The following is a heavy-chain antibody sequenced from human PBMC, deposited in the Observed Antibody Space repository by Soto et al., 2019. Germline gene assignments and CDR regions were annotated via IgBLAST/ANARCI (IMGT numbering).Heavy chain of an antibody. CDR3: ARAQYTGSYFDACDV. Sequence: WGSLRLSCAASGFSFSSYGMHWVRQAPGKGLDWVAVIWHDGSNKYYAESVKGRFTISRDNSKNTLYVQMNSLTVEDTAVYYCARAQYTGSYFDACDVWGQGTMVTVSS. D-gene: IGHD1-26*01. J-gene: IGHJ3*01. CDR1: GFSFSSYG. V-gene: IGHV3-33*03. CDR2: IWHDGSNK.